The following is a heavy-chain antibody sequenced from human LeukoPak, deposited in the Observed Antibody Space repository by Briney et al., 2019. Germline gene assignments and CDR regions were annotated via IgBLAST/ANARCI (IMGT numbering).Heavy chain of an antibody. CDR3: AKDPTMVTYYFDY. D-gene: IGHD5-18*01. CDR1: GFTFSSYG. CDR2: IRYDGSNK. V-gene: IGHV3-30*02. J-gene: IGHJ4*02. Sequence: GGSLRLSCAASGFTFSSYGMHWVRQAPGKGLEWVAFIRYDGSNKYYADSVKGRFTISRDNSKNTPYLQMNSLRAEDTAVYYCAKDPTMVTYYFDYWGQGTLVTVSS.